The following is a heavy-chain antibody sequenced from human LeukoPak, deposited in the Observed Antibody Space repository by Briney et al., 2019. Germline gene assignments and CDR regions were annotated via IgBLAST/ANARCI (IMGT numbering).Heavy chain of an antibody. CDR3: ARHRSDSSSSPIDH. V-gene: IGHV5-51*01. J-gene: IGHJ4*02. Sequence: GESLKISCKGSGYSFTSYWIGWVRQMPGKGLEWMVIINPSDSDTRYCPSFQGQVTISADKSISTAYLQWTSLKGSDTAMYYCARHRSDSSSSPIDHWGQGTLVTVSS. CDR1: GYSFTSYW. CDR2: INPSDSDT. D-gene: IGHD6-6*01.